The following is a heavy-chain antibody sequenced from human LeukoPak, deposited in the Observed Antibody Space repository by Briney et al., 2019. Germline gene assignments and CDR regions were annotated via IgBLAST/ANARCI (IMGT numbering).Heavy chain of an antibody. CDR2: INTSGST. V-gene: IGHV4-4*07. CDR3: ARRLYGSGSYYAGDAFDI. Sequence: PSETLSLTCTVSGGSISSYYWSWIRQPAGKGLEWIGRINTSGSTNYNPSLKSRVTMSVDTSKNQFSLKLSSVTAADTAVYYCARRLYGSGSYYAGDAFDIWGQGTMVTVSS. CDR1: GGSISSYY. D-gene: IGHD3-10*01. J-gene: IGHJ3*02.